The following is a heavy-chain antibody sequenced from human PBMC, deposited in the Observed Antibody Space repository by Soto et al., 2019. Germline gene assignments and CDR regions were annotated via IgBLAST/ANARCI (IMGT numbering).Heavy chain of an antibody. CDR2: MNPNSGNT. D-gene: IGHD3-3*01. Sequence: QVQLVQSGSEVKKHGASVKVSCKASGYTFTSYDINWVRQATGQGLEWMGWMNPNSGNTGYAQKVQGRVTMTKNPSIITAYMAVSSLRSEDTAVYYCARGQGMFGLVITVWGQGTTVAVSA. J-gene: IGHJ6*01. CDR1: GYTFTSYD. CDR3: ARGQGMFGLVITV. V-gene: IGHV1-8*01.